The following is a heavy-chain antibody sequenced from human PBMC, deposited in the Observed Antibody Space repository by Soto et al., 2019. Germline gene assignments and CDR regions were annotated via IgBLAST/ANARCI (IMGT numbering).Heavy chain of an antibody. CDR2: IHHSGNS. D-gene: IGHD6-13*01. V-gene: IGHV4-4*02. CDR3: ARGERQQQRDY. J-gene: IGHJ4*02. CDR1: RHSISSDKW. Sequence: SSTLSLTCALHRHSISSDKWSRWVRQPPGKGLEWIGEIHHSGNSNYNPSLKSRAIISVDKSKNQFSLKLSSVTDADTAVYYCARGERQQQRDYWGQGTLVTVS.